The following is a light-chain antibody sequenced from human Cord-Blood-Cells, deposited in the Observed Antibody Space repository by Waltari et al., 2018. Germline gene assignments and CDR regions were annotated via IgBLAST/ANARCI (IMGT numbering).Light chain of an antibody. CDR2: GAS. Sequence: EIVMTQSPATLSVSPGERAPLSCRASQSVSSNLAGYQQKPGQAPRLLIYGASTRATGIPARFSGSGSGTEFTLTISSLQSEDFAVYYCQQYNNWPRLTFGGGTKVEIK. J-gene: IGKJ4*01. V-gene: IGKV3-15*01. CDR1: QSVSSN. CDR3: QQYNNWPRLT.